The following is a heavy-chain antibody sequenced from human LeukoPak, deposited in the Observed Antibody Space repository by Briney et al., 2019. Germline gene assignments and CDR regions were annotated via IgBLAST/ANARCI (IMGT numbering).Heavy chain of an antibody. J-gene: IGHJ4*02. CDR2: ISYDGSNK. V-gene: IGHV3-30*18. CDR1: GFTFSSYG. Sequence: PGRSLRLSCAASGFTFSSYGMHWVRQAPGKGLEWVAVISYDGSNKYYADSVKGRFIISRDNSKLYLQMNSLRAEDTAVYFCAKKGYSYGWRDSYYFDYWGQGTLVTVSS. D-gene: IGHD6-19*01. CDR3: AKKGYSYGWRDSYYFDY.